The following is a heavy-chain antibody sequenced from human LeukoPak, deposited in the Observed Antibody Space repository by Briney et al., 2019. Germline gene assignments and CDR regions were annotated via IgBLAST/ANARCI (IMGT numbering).Heavy chain of an antibody. Sequence: GGSLTLSCAASGFTFSSYWMSWVRQAPGQGLEWVANIKQDGSEKYYVDSVKGRFTRSTDNVKTSMYLQMNSLRAEDTAVYYCAKGFPYCSSTSCDFDYWGQGTLVTVSS. J-gene: IGHJ4*02. D-gene: IGHD2-2*01. CDR2: IKQDGSEK. CDR3: AKGFPYCSSTSCDFDY. CDR1: GFTFSSYW. V-gene: IGHV3-7*01.